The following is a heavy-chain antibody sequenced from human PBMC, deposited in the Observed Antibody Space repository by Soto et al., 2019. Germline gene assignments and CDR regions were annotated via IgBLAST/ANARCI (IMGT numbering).Heavy chain of an antibody. Sequence: VASVKVSCKASGYTFTSYYMHWVRQAPGQGLEWMGIINPSGGSTSYAQKFQGRVTMTRDTSTSTVYMELSSLRSEDTAVYYCARDSERGTTGTYPGYYMDVWGKGTTVTVSS. J-gene: IGHJ6*03. CDR1: GYTFTSYY. CDR2: INPSGGST. V-gene: IGHV1-46*03. CDR3: ARDSERGTTGTYPGYYMDV. D-gene: IGHD1-1*01.